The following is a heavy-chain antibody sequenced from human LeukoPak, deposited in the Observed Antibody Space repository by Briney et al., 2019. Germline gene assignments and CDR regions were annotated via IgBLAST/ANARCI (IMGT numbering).Heavy chain of an antibody. V-gene: IGHV4-34*01. CDR3: ARPLYCSDGSCLNWFGA. Sequence: SETLSLTCAVYGGSFSGYYWSWIRQPPGKGLGWIGEINHSGTTNYNPSLKSRVTISVDTSKNQFSLKLSSVTAADTAVYYCARPLYCSDGSCLNWFGAWGQGTLVTVSS. J-gene: IGHJ5*02. CDR1: GGSFSGYY. D-gene: IGHD2-15*01. CDR2: INHSGTT.